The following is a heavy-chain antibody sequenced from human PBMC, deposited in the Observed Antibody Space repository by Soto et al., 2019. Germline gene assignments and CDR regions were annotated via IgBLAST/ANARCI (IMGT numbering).Heavy chain of an antibody. CDR3: AKEHSGLYSRHYFDL. J-gene: IGHJ4*02. Sequence: GESLKLSRASSGFSFGSSSLHWGRQAPGGGPEWVAVVSYEGSDHYYADSVKGRFAVSRDNSQNTWFLQMNSLSAEDTAVYFCAKEHSGLYSRHYFDLWGQGTLVTVSS. D-gene: IGHD6-19*01. CDR2: VSYEGSDH. CDR1: GFSFGSSS. V-gene: IGHV3-30*09.